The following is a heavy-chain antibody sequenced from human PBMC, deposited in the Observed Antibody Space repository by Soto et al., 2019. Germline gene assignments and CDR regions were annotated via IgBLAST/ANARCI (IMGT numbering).Heavy chain of an antibody. J-gene: IGHJ3*02. D-gene: IGHD3-3*01. CDR2: IYYSGST. CDR3: ARELSYYDFWSGRSGAFDI. V-gene: IGHV4-59*01. Sequence: SETLSLTCTVSGGSISSYYWSWIRQPPGKGLEWIGYIYYSGSTNYNPSLKSRVTISVDTSKNQFSLKLSSVTAADTAVYYCARELSYYDFWSGRSGAFDIWGQGTMVTVSS. CDR1: GGSISSYY.